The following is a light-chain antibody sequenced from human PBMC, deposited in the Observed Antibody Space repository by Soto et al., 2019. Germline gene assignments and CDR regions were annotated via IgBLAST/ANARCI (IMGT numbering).Light chain of an antibody. CDR3: QQSSNWPLT. V-gene: IGKV3-15*01. J-gene: IGKJ4*02. Sequence: EIEMTQSPATLSVSPGERVALSCRASQSVGRNLAWYQQKPGQAPRLLIHGASTRATGFPVRFSGSGSGTDFTLTISSLQSEEFAVYYCQQSSNWPLTFGGGTKVEIK. CDR1: QSVGRN. CDR2: GAS.